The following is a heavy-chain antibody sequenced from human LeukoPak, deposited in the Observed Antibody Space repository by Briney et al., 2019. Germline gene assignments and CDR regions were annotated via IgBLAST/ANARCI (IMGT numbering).Heavy chain of an antibody. CDR2: ISGSGDST. CDR3: AKGLYYYDSSGYYVD. Sequence: GGSLRLSCAASGFTFSNYAMSWVRQAPGKGLEWVSVISGSGDSTYYADSVKGRFTISRDNSKNTLYLQMNSLRAEDTAVYYCAKGLYYYDSSGYYVDWGQGTLVTVSS. D-gene: IGHD3-22*01. J-gene: IGHJ4*02. V-gene: IGHV3-23*01. CDR1: GFTFSNYA.